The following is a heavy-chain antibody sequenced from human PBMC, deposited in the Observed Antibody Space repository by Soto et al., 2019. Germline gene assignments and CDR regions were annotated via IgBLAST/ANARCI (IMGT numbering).Heavy chain of an antibody. V-gene: IGHV3-49*03. CDR3: TTESPNIGGEDAFDI. Sequence: GGSLRLSCTASGFTFGDYAMSWFRQAPGKGLEWVGFIRSKAYGGTTEYAASVKGRFTISRDDSKSIAYLQMNSLKTEDTAVYYCTTESPNIGGEDAFDIWGQGTMVTVSS. CDR1: GFTFGDYA. D-gene: IGHD2-21*01. CDR2: IRSKAYGGTT. J-gene: IGHJ3*02.